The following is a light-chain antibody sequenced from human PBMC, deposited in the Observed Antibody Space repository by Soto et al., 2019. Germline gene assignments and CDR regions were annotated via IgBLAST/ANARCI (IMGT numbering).Light chain of an antibody. V-gene: IGKV1-5*03. CDR2: KAS. CDR1: QSISSY. Sequence: DIRMTQYPSSLSASVGDRVTITCRASQSISSYLNWYQQKPGKAPKLLIYKASNLESGVPSRFSGSGSGTEFTLTISSLQPDDFAAYYCQQYTILLWRVGHGTVVAI. J-gene: IGKJ3*01. CDR3: QQYTILLWR.